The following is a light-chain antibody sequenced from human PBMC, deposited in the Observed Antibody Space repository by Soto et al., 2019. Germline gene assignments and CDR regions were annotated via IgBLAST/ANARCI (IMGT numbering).Light chain of an antibody. CDR1: QSISTW. Sequence: DIEMTQSPSTLSASLGDRVTITCRASQSISTWLAWFQQKPGEAPKLLVYDASSLESGVPSRFSGTGSGTDFTLTIWGLEPEDSAVYYCQYCGPSRTFGQGTKV. CDR3: QYCGPSRT. CDR2: DAS. V-gene: IGKV1-5*01. J-gene: IGKJ1*01.